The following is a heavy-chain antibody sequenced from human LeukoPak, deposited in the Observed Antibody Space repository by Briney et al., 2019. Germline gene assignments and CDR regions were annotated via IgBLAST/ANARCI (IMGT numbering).Heavy chain of an antibody. CDR3: ARRRGPDYYDSSGYYD. CDR2: ISAYNGNT. V-gene: IGHV1-18*04. D-gene: IGHD3-22*01. CDR1: GYTFTGYY. Sequence: ASVKVSCKASGYTFTGYYMHWVRQAPGQGLEWMGWISAYNGNTNYAQKLQGRVTMTTDTSTSTAYMELRSLRSDDTAVYYCARRRGPDYYDSSGYYDWGQGTLVTVSS. J-gene: IGHJ4*02.